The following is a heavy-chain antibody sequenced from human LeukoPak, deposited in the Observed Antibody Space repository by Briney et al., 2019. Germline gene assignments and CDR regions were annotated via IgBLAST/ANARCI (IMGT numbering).Heavy chain of an antibody. V-gene: IGHV1-18*01. D-gene: IGHD2-2*01. CDR1: GYTFSGYG. CDR2: ISAYNGNI. Sequence: ASVKVSCKASGYTFSGYGISWVRQAPGQGLEWMGWISAYNGNINYAQNLQGRLTLTTDTSTSTAYMELRSLRSDDTAVYYCARDGSVYCSSTSCYSGYYYYDMDVWGQGTTVTVSS. CDR3: ARDGSVYCSSTSCYSGYYYYDMDV. J-gene: IGHJ6*02.